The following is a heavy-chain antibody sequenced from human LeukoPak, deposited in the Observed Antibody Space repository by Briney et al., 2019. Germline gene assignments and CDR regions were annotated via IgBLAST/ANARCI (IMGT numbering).Heavy chain of an antibody. CDR3: ARGIRFFEWLLDY. CDR2: FSSTGGHI. Sequence: GGSLRLPCAVSGFTLSDYSMNWVRQAPGKGLEWVSYFSSTGGHIYYSDSVKGRFNISRDSAKNSVYMQMNSLRAEDTAVYCCARGIRFFEWLLDYWGQGTLVTVSS. J-gene: IGHJ4*02. CDR1: GFTLSDYS. D-gene: IGHD3-3*01. V-gene: IGHV3-21*01.